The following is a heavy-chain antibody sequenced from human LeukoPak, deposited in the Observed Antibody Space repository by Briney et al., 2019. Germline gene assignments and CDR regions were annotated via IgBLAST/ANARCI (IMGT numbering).Heavy chain of an antibody. J-gene: IGHJ4*02. CDR3: ARVHYYDSSGYYYFDY. Sequence: SETLPLTCTVSGVPINSSSYYWGWIRQPPGKGLEWIGSIYYSGSTYYNPSLKSRVTISVDTSKNQFSLKLSSVTAADTAVYYCARVHYYDSSGYYYFDYWGQGTLVTVSS. V-gene: IGHV4-39*07. CDR2: IYYSGST. D-gene: IGHD3-22*01. CDR1: GVPINSSSYY.